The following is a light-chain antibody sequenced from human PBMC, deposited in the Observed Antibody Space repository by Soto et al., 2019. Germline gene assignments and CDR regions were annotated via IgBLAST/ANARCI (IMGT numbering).Light chain of an antibody. Sequence: EIVLTQSPSTLSVSPGERVTLSCRASQSVSSSLAWYQQRPGQAPRLLIYGTSTRATGIPARFSGSGSGTEFTLTISSLQPDDFATYYCQHYNSYSEAFGQGTKVDTK. CDR2: GTS. CDR1: QSVSSS. V-gene: IGKV3-15*01. CDR3: QHYNSYSEA. J-gene: IGKJ1*01.